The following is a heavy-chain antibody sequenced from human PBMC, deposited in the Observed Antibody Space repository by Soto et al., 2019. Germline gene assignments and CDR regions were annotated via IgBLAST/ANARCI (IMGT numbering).Heavy chain of an antibody. J-gene: IGHJ4*02. CDR3: ARHSGYYFIWSGYTPYLFAY. Sequence: PSETLSLTCTGSGGSTGTYYWSWIRQPPGKGLEWIGYIYYRGNTDYNPSLKSRVTISLDTPKNQFSLKLSSVTAADTAVYYCARHSGYYFIWSGYTPYLFAYSGQGT. V-gene: IGHV4-59*08. CDR1: GGSTGTYY. CDR2: IYYRGNT. D-gene: IGHD3-9*01.